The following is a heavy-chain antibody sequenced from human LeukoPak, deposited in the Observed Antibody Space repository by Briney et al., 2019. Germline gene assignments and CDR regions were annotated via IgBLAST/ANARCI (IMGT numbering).Heavy chain of an antibody. D-gene: IGHD5-18*01. V-gene: IGHV3-30*18. CDR2: ISYDGSNK. CDR3: AKDPSGDSFGSCGLDV. CDR1: GFTFSSYD. Sequence: GGSLRLSCAASGFTFSSYDMHWVRQAPGKGLEWVAVISYDGSNKYYAASVKGRFTISRDNSKNTLHLQMNSRRPEDTAVYYCAKDPSGDSFGSCGLDVWGQGTTVTVSS. J-gene: IGHJ6*02.